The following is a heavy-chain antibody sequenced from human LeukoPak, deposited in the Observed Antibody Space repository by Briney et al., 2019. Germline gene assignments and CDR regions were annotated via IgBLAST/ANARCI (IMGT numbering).Heavy chain of an antibody. V-gene: IGHV4-39*07. J-gene: IGHJ4*02. Sequence: SETLSLTCTVSGDSISGSNSYWGWIRQPPGKGLEWIGSMWFGATTSYDPSLKSRVTISIDPSKNQFSLKLSSVTAADTALYYCARGRRGSYFQDYWGQGTLVTVSS. CDR3: ARGRRGSYFQDY. CDR2: MWFGATT. D-gene: IGHD1-26*01. CDR1: GDSISGSNSY.